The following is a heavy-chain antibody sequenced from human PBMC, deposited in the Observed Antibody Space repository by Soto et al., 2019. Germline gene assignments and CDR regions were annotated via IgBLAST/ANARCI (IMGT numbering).Heavy chain of an antibody. CDR3: ARDSYYDFWSGYYLLVQPVSGNDQIGLDY. D-gene: IGHD3-3*01. CDR1: GYTFTSYY. V-gene: IGHV1-46*01. Sequence: GASVKVSCKASGYTFTSYYMHWVRQAPGQGLEWMGIINPSGGSTSYAQKFQGRVTMTRDTSTSTVYMELSSLRSEDTAVYYCARDSYYDFWSGYYLLVQPVSGNDQIGLDYWGQGTLVTVSS. CDR2: INPSGGST. J-gene: IGHJ4*02.